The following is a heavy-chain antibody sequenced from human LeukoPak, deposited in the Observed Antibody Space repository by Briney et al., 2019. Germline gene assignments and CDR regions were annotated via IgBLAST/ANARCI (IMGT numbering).Heavy chain of an antibody. J-gene: IGHJ3*02. CDR2: TYYRSKCFN. Sequence: SQTLSLTCALSGDSVSSNSAAWNWIRQSPSRGLEWLGRTYYRSKCFNDYAVSVKSRITINPDTSKNQFSLQLNSVTPEDTAVYYCARGRGYCSGGSCSYDAFDIWGQGTMVTVSS. D-gene: IGHD2-15*01. CDR3: ARGRGYCSGGSCSYDAFDI. V-gene: IGHV6-1*01. CDR1: GDSVSSNSAA.